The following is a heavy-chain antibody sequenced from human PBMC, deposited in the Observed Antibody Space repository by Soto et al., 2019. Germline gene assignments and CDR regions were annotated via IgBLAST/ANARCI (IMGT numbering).Heavy chain of an antibody. D-gene: IGHD3-3*01. J-gene: IGHJ5*02. V-gene: IGHV1-69*06. CDR2: IIPIFGTA. Sequence: ASVKVSCKASGGTFSSYAISWVRQAPGQGLEWMGGIIPIFGTANYAQKFQGRVTITADKSTSTAYMELSSLRSEDTAVYYCARVRSDFWSGYYIYNWFDPWGQGTLVTASS. CDR3: ARVRSDFWSGYYIYNWFDP. CDR1: GGTFSSYA.